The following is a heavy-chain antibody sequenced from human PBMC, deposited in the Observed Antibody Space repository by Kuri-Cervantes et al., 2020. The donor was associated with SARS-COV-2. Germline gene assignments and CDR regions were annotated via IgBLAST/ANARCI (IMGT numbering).Heavy chain of an antibody. J-gene: IGHJ6*02. V-gene: IGHV1-69*04. CDR1: GGTFSSYA. CDR2: IIPILGIA. Sequence: SVKVSCKASGGTFSSYAISWVRQAPGQGLEWMGRIIPILGIANYAQKFQGRVTITADKSTSTAYMELSSLRSEDTAVYYCSREYSSSWYARPDYYYGMDVWGQGTTVTVSS. D-gene: IGHD6-13*01. CDR3: SREYSSSWYARPDYYYGMDV.